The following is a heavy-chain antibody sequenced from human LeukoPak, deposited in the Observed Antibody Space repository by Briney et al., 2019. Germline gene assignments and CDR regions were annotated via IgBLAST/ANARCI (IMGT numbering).Heavy chain of an antibody. CDR3: ARYSLRSNWLFDY. CDR2: INSNSGDT. J-gene: IGHJ4*02. Sequence: ASVKVSCKASGYTFTSFGISWVRQAPRQGLEWMGWINSNSGDTGYAQNFQGRVTMTRDTSISTLYLDLSSLRSDDTAVYYCARYSLRSNWLFDYWGQGTLVTVSS. D-gene: IGHD1-1*01. CDR1: GYTFTSFG. V-gene: IGHV1-2*02.